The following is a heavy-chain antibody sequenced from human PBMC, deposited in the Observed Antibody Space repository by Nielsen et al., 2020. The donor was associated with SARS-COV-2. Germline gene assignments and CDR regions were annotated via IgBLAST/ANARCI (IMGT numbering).Heavy chain of an antibody. CDR2: IYPGDSDT. CDR3: ARGYYYDSSGYYRAPSYYYYGMDV. Sequence: KVSCKGSGYSFTSYWIGWARQMPGKGLEWMGIIYPGDSDTRYSPSFQGQVTISADKSISTAYLQWSSLKASDTAMYYCARGYYYDSSGYYRAPSYYYYGMDVWGQGTTVTVSS. D-gene: IGHD3-22*01. J-gene: IGHJ6*02. CDR1: GYSFTSYW. V-gene: IGHV5-51*01.